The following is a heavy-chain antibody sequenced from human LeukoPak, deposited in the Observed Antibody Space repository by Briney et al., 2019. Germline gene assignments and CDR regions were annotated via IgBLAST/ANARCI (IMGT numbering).Heavy chain of an antibody. J-gene: IGHJ4*02. CDR3: ARERGVPAALGAYYFDY. CDR2: IYTSGST. Sequence: SETLSLNSTVSGGSISSYYWSWIRQPAGQGLEWIGRIYTSGSTNYNPSLKSRVTMSVDTSKNQFSLKLSSVTAADTAVYYCARERGVPAALGAYYFDYWGQGTLVTVSS. CDR1: GGSISSYY. V-gene: IGHV4-4*07. D-gene: IGHD2-2*01.